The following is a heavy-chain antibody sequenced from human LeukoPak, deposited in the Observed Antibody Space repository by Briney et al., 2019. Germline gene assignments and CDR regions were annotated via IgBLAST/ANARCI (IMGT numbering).Heavy chain of an antibody. CDR2: ISSSGSTI. V-gene: IGHV3-48*03. J-gene: IGHJ6*02. Sequence: GGSLRLSCAASGFTFSSYEMNWVRQAPGKGLEWVSYISSSGSTIYYADSVKGRFTISRDNAKNSLYLQMNSLRAEDTAVYYCARDRGWYGVKKCGMDVWGQGTTVTVSS. CDR3: ARDRGWYGVKKCGMDV. CDR1: GFTFSSYE. D-gene: IGHD6-19*01.